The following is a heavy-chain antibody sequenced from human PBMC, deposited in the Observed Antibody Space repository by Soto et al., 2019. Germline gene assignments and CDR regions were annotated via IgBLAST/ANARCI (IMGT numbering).Heavy chain of an antibody. V-gene: IGHV3-21*01. CDR2: IISSSSYI. Sequence: EVQLVESGGGLVKPGGSLRLSCAASGFTFSSYSMNWVRQAPGKGLEWVSSIISSSSYIYYADSVKGRFTISRDNAKNSLYLQMNSLSAEDTAVYYCARVNSSGNSAFDIWCQGTMVTVSS. CDR3: ARVNSSGNSAFDI. J-gene: IGHJ3*02. CDR1: GFTFSSYS. D-gene: IGHD3-22*01.